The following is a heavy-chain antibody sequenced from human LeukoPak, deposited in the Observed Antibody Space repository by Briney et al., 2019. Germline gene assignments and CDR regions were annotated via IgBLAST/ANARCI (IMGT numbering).Heavy chain of an antibody. V-gene: IGHV4-30-4*01. CDR1: GFTFSSYAMH. Sequence: LRLSCAASGFTFSSYAMHWIRQPPGKGLEWIGYIYYSGSTYYNPSLKSRVTISGDTSKNQFSLNLSSVTAADTAVYYCATDRARGGDSFDYWGQGTLVTVSS. CDR2: IYYSGST. J-gene: IGHJ4*02. D-gene: IGHD3-10*01. CDR3: ATDRARGGDSFDY.